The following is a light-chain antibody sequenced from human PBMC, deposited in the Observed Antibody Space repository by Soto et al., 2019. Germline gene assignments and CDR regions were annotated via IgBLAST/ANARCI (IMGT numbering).Light chain of an antibody. J-gene: IGLJ3*02. V-gene: IGLV1-44*01. Sequence: QPVLTQPPSASGTPGQTVTISCSGSSSNIETNTVTWYQQLPGTAPKLLIYSDDQRPSGVPDRFSGSKSGTSASLAISGLQSEDEADYYCSAWDDSLNGGGLFGGGTQLTVL. CDR3: SAWDDSLNGGGL. CDR1: SSNIETNT. CDR2: SDD.